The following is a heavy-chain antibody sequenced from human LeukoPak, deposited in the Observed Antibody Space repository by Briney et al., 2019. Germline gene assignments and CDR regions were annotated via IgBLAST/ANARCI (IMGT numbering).Heavy chain of an antibody. D-gene: IGHD3-3*01. CDR3: ASFFTIFGTEVSPSPRWFDP. CDR1: GFTFSSYS. V-gene: IGHV3-21*01. CDR2: ISSSSSYI. Sequence: PGGSLRLSCAASGFTFSSYSMNWVRQAPGKGLEWVSSISSSSSYIYYADSVKGRFTISRDNAKNSLYLQMNSPRAEDTAVNYCASFFTIFGTEVSPSPRWFDPWGQGTLVTVSS. J-gene: IGHJ5*02.